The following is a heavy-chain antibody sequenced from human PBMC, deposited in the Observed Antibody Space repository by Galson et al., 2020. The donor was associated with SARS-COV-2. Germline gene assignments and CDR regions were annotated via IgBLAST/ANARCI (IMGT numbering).Heavy chain of an antibody. CDR3: ARTYYDISYNWFDP. V-gene: IGHV4-59*01. CDR1: GGSFSGYY. J-gene: IGHJ5*02. D-gene: IGHD3-22*01. Sequence: SETLSLTCAVYGGSFSGYYWSWIRQPPGKGLEWIGYIYYSGSTNYNPSLKSRVTISVDTSKNQFSLKLSSVTAADTAVYYCARTYYDISYNWFDPWGQGTLVTVSS. CDR2: IYYSGST.